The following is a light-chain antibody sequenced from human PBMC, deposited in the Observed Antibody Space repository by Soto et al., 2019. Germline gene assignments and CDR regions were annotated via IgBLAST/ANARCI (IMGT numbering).Light chain of an antibody. CDR2: DVS. CDR1: SSDVGGYNY. CDR3: SSYTSSRRV. J-gene: IGLJ1*01. V-gene: IGLV2-14*01. Sequence: QSVLTQPASVSGSPGQSITISCTGTSSDVGGYNYVSWYQQHPGKAPKLMIYDVSNRPSGVSNRFSCSKSGNTASLTISGLQAEDEADYYCSSYTSSRRVFGTGTKVTVL.